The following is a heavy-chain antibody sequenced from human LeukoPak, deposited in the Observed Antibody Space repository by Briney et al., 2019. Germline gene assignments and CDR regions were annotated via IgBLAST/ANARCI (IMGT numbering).Heavy chain of an antibody. V-gene: IGHV3-23*01. CDR1: GFTFSSYA. CDR2: ISGSGGST. J-gene: IGHJ6*04. D-gene: IGHD2-8*02. CDR3: AKAPPAEGGVLYYYYGMDV. Sequence: HSGGSLRLSCAASGFTFSSYAMSWVRQAPGKGLEWVSAISGSGGSTYYADSVKGRFTISRDNSKNTLYLQMNSLRAEDTAVYYCAKAPPAEGGVLYYYYGMDVWGKGTTVTVSS.